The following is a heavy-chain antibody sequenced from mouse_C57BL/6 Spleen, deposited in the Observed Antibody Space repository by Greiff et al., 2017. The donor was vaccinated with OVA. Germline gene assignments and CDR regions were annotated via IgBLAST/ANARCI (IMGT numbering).Heavy chain of an antibody. J-gene: IGHJ3*01. CDR2: IHPNSGSS. V-gene: IGHV1-64*01. D-gene: IGHD2-2*01. CDR3: ARSMVTTGDWFAY. CDR1: GYTFTSYW. Sequence: VQLQQPGAELVKPGASVKLSCKASGYTFTSYWMHWVKQRPGQGLEWIGMIHPNSGSSNYNEKFKSKATLTVDKSSSTAYMQLSSLTSEDSAVYYCARSMVTTGDWFAYWGQGTLVTVSA.